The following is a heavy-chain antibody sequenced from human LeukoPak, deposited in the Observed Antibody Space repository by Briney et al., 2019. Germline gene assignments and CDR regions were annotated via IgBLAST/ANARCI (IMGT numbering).Heavy chain of an antibody. J-gene: IGHJ5*02. D-gene: IGHD3-10*01. Sequence: ASVKVSCKASGYTFTGYYMHWVRQAPGQGLEWMGVINPNSGGTNYAQKFQGRVTMTRDTSISTAYMELSRLRSDDTAVYYCARVIWFGESPDSIENWFDPWGQGTLVTVSS. V-gene: IGHV1-2*02. CDR2: INPNSGGT. CDR3: ARVIWFGESPDSIENWFDP. CDR1: GYTFTGYY.